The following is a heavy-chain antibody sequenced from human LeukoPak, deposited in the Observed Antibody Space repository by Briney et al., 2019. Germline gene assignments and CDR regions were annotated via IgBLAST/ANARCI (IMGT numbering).Heavy chain of an antibody. J-gene: IGHJ3*02. CDR2: ISSSGSTI. D-gene: IGHD4-23*01. CDR3: AASITPNAFDI. Sequence: PGGSLRLSCAASGFTFSSYEMNWVRQAPGKGLEWASYISSSGSTIYYADSVKGRFTISRDNAKNSLYLQMNSLRAEDTAVYYCAASITPNAFDIWGQGTMVTVSS. V-gene: IGHV3-48*03. CDR1: GFTFSSYE.